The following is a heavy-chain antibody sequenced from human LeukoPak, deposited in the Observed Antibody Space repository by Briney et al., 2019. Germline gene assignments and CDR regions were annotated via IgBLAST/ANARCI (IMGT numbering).Heavy chain of an antibody. CDR3: ARDSYDYVWGSSNFDY. Sequence: SETLSLTCTVSGGSISSGSYYWSWIRQPAGKGLEWIGRIYTSGSTNYNPSLKSRVTISVDTSKNQFSLKLSSVTAADTAVYHCARDSYDYVWGSSNFDYWGQGTLVTVSS. CDR1: GGSISSGSYY. V-gene: IGHV4-61*02. CDR2: IYTSGST. D-gene: IGHD3-16*01. J-gene: IGHJ4*02.